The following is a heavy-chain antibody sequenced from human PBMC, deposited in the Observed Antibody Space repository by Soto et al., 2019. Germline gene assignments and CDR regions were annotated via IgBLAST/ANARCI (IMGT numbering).Heavy chain of an antibody. V-gene: IGHV2-5*02. Sequence: QITLKESGPTVVKPTETLTLTCTFSGFSLTTSGVGVGWVRQSPGKAPEWLELIYWDDDKRYSTSLNSRLIITNDTSKNQVVLTMANVEPADTATYYCAHRVLRTVFGVVTTTAINFDFWGPGTPVVVSS. D-gene: IGHD3-3*01. CDR2: IYWDDDK. CDR3: AHRVLRTVFGVVTTTAINFDF. CDR1: GFSLTTSGVG. J-gene: IGHJ4*02.